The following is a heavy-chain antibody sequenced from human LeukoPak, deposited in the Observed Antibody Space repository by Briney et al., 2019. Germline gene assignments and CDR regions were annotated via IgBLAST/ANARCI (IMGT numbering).Heavy chain of an antibody. CDR2: LFPSGST. J-gene: IGHJ4*02. V-gene: IGHV4-4*08. D-gene: IGHD3-16*01. CDR1: GGSISSYY. Sequence: SETLSLTCTVSGGSISSYYWSWIRQPPGKGLEWIGRLFPSGSTRYNPSLNGRVTISVDTSGSQFSLNLKSVTAADTAVYYCARGRLSFGTPLYFGYWGQGILVTVSS. CDR3: ARGRLSFGTPLYFGY.